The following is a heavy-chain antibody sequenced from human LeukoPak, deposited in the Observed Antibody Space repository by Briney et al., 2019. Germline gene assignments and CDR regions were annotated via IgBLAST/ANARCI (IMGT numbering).Heavy chain of an antibody. Sequence: ASVKVSCKASGGTFSSYAVSWVRQAPGQGLEWMGGIIPIFGTANYAQKFQGRVTITADESTSTAYMELSSLRYTAVYYCARVTIYYYGMDVWGQGTTVTVS. CDR2: IIPIFGTA. J-gene: IGHJ6*02. CDR3: ARVTIYYYGMDV. D-gene: IGHD3-10*01. CDR1: GGTFSSYA. V-gene: IGHV1-69*13.